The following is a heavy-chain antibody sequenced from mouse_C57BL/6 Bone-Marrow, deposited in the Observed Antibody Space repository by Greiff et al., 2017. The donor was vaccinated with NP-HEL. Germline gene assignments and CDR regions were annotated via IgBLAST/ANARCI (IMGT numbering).Heavy chain of an antibody. CDR1: GYTFTSYW. D-gene: IGHD2-2*01. Sequence: QVQLKQPGAELVKPGASVKLSCKASGYTFTSYWMHWVKQRPGQGLEWIGMIHPNSGSTNYNEKFKGKATFTADTSSNTAYMQLSSLTTEDSAIYYCARPSHYYGYGDYWGQGTTLTVSS. V-gene: IGHV1-64*01. J-gene: IGHJ2*01. CDR2: IHPNSGST. CDR3: ARPSHYYGYGDY.